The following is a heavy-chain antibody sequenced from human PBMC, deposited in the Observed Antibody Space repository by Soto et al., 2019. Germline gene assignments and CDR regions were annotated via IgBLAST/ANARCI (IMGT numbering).Heavy chain of an antibody. D-gene: IGHD1-1*01. CDR3: ARQISYNWNVGRGWNWFDP. V-gene: IGHV1-18*04. J-gene: IGHJ5*02. Sequence: QVQLVQSGAEVKKPGASVKVSCKASGYTFTSYGISWVRQAPGQGLEWMGWISAYNGNTNYAQKLQGRVTMTTDTSTSIAYMELRRLGSDDTAVYYCARQISYNWNVGRGWNWFDPWGQVTLVTVSS. CDR1: GYTFTSYG. CDR2: ISAYNGNT.